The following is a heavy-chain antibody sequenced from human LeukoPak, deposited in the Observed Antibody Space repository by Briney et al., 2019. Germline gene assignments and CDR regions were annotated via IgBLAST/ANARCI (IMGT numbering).Heavy chain of an antibody. CDR1: GFTFSSYG. D-gene: IGHD4-17*01. CDR2: IRYDGSNK. Sequence: GSLRLSCAASGFTFSSYGMHWVRQAPGKGLEWVAFIRYDGSNKYYADSVKGRFTISRDNSKNTLYLQMNSLRAEDTAVYYCARDGYGDYVGWFDPWGQGTLVTVSS. V-gene: IGHV3-30*02. CDR3: ARDGYGDYVGWFDP. J-gene: IGHJ5*02.